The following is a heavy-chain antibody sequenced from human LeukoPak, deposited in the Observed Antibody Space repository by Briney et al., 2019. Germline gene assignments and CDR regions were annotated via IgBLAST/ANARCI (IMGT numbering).Heavy chain of an antibody. Sequence: SETLSLTCTVSGGFLSRYNWSWLREPPGEGLEWIGYIYYSGSTNYNPSLKSRVTISVYTSKNQFSLKLSSVTAADTVVYYCAGYRRDGYNFKHWGQGTLVTFAS. CDR3: AGYRRDGYNFKH. J-gene: IGHJ1*01. D-gene: IGHD5-24*01. CDR1: GGFLSRYN. CDR2: IYYSGST. V-gene: IGHV4-59*01.